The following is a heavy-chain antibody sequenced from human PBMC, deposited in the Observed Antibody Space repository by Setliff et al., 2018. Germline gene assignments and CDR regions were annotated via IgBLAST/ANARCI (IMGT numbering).Heavy chain of an antibody. CDR3: ARASRFGTIKYRGDYYMDV. CDR2: INTNTGNP. Sequence: WASVKVSCKASGYTFTTYAISWMRQAPGQGLEWMGWINTNTGNPSYAQGFTGRFVFSLDTSVSTAYLQISSLKAEGTALYYCARASRFGTIKYRGDYYMDVWGKGTTVTVSS. V-gene: IGHV7-4-1*02. CDR1: GYTFTTYA. D-gene: IGHD3-10*01. J-gene: IGHJ6*03.